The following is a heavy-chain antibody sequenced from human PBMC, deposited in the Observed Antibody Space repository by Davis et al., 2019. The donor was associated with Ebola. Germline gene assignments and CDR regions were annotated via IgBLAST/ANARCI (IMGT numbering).Heavy chain of an antibody. CDR2: VNPSGDST. V-gene: IGHV1-46*01. CDR1: GYTFGTYY. D-gene: IGHD3-10*01. CDR3: ASGEFVDF. Sequence: ASVKVSCKTSGYTFGTYYMHWVRQAPGQGLEWMARVNPSGDSTIYAQKFQGRVTLTRDTSTSTVHMDLNSLKSEDTAIYYCASGEFVDFWGQGTLVTVSS. J-gene: IGHJ4*02.